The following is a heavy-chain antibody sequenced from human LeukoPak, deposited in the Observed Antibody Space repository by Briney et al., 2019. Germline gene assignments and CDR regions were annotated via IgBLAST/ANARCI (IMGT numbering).Heavy chain of an antibody. D-gene: IGHD3-9*01. CDR2: IKQDGSEK. Sequence: LPGGSLRLSCAASGFTFSSYWMSWVRQAPGKGLEWVANIKQDGSEKYYVDSVKGRFTISRDNAKNSLYLRMNSLRAEDTAVYYCARDGLIGFEYYYGMDVWGQGTTVTVSS. V-gene: IGHV3-7*03. J-gene: IGHJ6*02. CDR1: GFTFSSYW. CDR3: ARDGLIGFEYYYGMDV.